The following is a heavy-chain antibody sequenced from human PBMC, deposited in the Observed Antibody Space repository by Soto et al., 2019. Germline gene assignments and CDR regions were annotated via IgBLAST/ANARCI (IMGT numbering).Heavy chain of an antibody. J-gene: IGHJ4*02. Sequence: LRLSWSSSGFNLITYSLSWVRQAAGKGLERVAAISSSAVYIDYADSVKGRFTMSRDNANLSLYLQMNSLRAEDTATYYCVRDGLDYYDTERLYFDKWGQGTLVTVSS. V-gene: IGHV3-21*01. D-gene: IGHD3-22*01. CDR2: ISSSAVYI. CDR1: GFNLITYS. CDR3: VRDGLDYYDTERLYFDK.